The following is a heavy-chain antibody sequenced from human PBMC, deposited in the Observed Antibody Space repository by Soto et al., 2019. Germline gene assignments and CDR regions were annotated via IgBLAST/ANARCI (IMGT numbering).Heavy chain of an antibody. CDR3: ARHPPQLGYGDSPGIDY. J-gene: IGHJ4*02. CDR1: GGSISSYY. Sequence: SETLSLTCTVSGGSISSYYWSWIRQPPGKGLEWIGYIYYSGSTNYNPSLKSRVTISVDTSKNQFSLKLSSVTAADTAVYYCARHPPQLGYGDSPGIDYWGQGTLVTVSS. CDR2: IYYSGST. V-gene: IGHV4-59*08. D-gene: IGHD4-17*01.